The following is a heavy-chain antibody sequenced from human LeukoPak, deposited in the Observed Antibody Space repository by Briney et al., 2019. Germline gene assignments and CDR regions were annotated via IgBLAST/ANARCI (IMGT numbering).Heavy chain of an antibody. Sequence: GGSLRLXCAASGFTFSSYEMNWVRQAPGKGLEWVSYISSSGSTIYYADSVKGRFTISRDNAKNSLYLQMNSLRAEDTAVYYCARDRFVAGRVSGIRGSAIDYWGQGTLVTVSS. CDR2: ISSSGSTI. D-gene: IGHD6-19*01. CDR1: GFTFSSYE. CDR3: ARDRFVAGRVSGIRGSAIDY. V-gene: IGHV3-48*03. J-gene: IGHJ4*02.